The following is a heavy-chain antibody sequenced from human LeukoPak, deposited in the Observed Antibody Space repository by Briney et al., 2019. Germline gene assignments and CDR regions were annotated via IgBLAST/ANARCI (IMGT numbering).Heavy chain of an antibody. CDR3: AKDWHILTGRNCFDP. D-gene: IGHD3-9*01. CDR1: GYTFNNYG. V-gene: IGHV1-18*01. J-gene: IGHJ5*02. Sequence: ASVKVSCKASGYTFNNYGISWVRQAPGQGLGWMGWVSPYNGDTNYAQRFQGRVTMSTDTSTTTAYMELRSLRFDDTAIYYCAKDWHILTGRNCFDPWGQGTLVTISS. CDR2: VSPYNGDT.